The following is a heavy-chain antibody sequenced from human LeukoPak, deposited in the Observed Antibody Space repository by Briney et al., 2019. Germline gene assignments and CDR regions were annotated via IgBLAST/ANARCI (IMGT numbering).Heavy chain of an antibody. V-gene: IGHV1-2*02. CDR2: INPNSGGT. D-gene: IGHD1-1*01. CDR3: ARGKGRTGFDY. Sequence: ASVKVSCKASGYTFAGYYMHWVRQAPRQGLEWMGWINPNSGGTNYAQKFQGRVTMTRDTSISTAYMELSRLRPDDTAVYYCARGKGRTGFDYWGQGTLVTVSS. J-gene: IGHJ4*02. CDR1: GYTFAGYY.